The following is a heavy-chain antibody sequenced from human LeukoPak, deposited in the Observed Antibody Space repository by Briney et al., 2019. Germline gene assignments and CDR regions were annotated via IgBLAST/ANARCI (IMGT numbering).Heavy chain of an antibody. Sequence: GGSLRLSCAASGFTFSSYGMHWVRQAPGKGLEWVAFIRYDGSNKYYADSVKGRFTISRDNSKNTLYLQMNSLRAEDTAVYYCAKDRRYSGWYYYYGMDVWGQGTTVTVSS. CDR2: IRYDGSNK. CDR3: AKDRRYSGWYYYYGMDV. CDR1: GFTFSSYG. V-gene: IGHV3-30*02. D-gene: IGHD6-19*01. J-gene: IGHJ6*02.